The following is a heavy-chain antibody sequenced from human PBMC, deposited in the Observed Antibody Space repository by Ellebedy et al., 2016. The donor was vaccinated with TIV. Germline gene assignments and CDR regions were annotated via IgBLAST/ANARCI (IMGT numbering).Heavy chain of an antibody. J-gene: IGHJ4*02. Sequence: PGGSLRLSCPASGFPYGGYWPHWVLSPPGPGRIWVSRINSDGSSTSYADSVKGRFTISRDNAKNTLYLQMNSLRAEDTAVYYCARDHPLGIENFDYWGQGTLVTVSS. V-gene: IGHV3-74*01. D-gene: IGHD7-27*01. CDR1: GFPYGGYW. CDR3: ARDHPLGIENFDY. CDR2: INSDGSST.